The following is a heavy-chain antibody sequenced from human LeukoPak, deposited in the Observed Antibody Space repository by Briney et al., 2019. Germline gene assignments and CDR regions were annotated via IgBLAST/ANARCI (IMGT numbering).Heavy chain of an antibody. J-gene: IGHJ4*02. CDR3: TTVRRAVAGPIDY. V-gene: IGHV3-15*01. CDR2: IKSKTDGGTT. Sequence: PGGSLRLSCAASGFTFSNAWMSWVRQAPGKGLEWVGRIKSKTDGGTTDYAAPVKGRFTTSRDDSKNTLYLQMNSLNTEDTAVYYCTTVRRAVAGPIDYWGQGTLVTVSS. CDR1: GFTFSNAW. D-gene: IGHD6-19*01.